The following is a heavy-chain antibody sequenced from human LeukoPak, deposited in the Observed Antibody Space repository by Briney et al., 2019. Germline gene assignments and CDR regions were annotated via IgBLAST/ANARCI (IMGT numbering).Heavy chain of an antibody. Sequence: ASVKVSCKASGYTFTTYDINWVRQATGQGLEWMGWMDPNSGNAGFALKFQGRVTMTRNTPISTASMELSRLRSDDTAVYYCARGLLTQRDGYKTLYYWGQGSLVTVSS. CDR3: ARGLLTQRDGYKTLYY. D-gene: IGHD5-24*01. J-gene: IGHJ4*02. V-gene: IGHV1-8*01. CDR1: GYTFTTYD. CDR2: MDPNSGNA.